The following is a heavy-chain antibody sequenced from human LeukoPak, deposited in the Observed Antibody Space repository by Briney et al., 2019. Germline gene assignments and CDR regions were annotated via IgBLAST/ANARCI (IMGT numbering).Heavy chain of an antibody. CDR2: IYRNDDK. CDR1: GFSLSTNGVG. V-gene: IGHV2-5*01. J-gene: IGHJ2*01. Sequence: SGPTLVNPTQPFTLTCTFSGFSLSTNGVGVGWIRQPPGKALEWLALIYRNDDKRYSPSLKSRLTITKDTSKNQVVLTMTNMDPVDTATYYCAHTVSYGDYVAWYFDLWGRGTLVTVSS. CDR3: AHTVSYGDYVAWYFDL. D-gene: IGHD4-17*01.